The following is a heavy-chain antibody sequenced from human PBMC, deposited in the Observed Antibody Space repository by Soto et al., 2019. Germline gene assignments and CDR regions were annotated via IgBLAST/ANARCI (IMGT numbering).Heavy chain of an antibody. J-gene: IGHJ6*02. V-gene: IGHV3-15*01. Sequence: PGGSLRLSCAAPGFTFSNAWMSWVRQAPGKGLEWVGRIKSKTDGGTTDYAAPVKGRFTISRDDSKNTLYLQMNRLKTEDTAVYYCTSRLAVAGWLYRYWYYGMDVWGQGTKVTVSS. CDR2: IKSKTDGGTT. D-gene: IGHD6-19*01. CDR3: TSRLAVAGWLYRYWYYGMDV. CDR1: GFTFSNAW.